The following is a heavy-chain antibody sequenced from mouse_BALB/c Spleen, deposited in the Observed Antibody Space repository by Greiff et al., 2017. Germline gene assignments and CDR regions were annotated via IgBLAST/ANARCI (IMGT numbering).Heavy chain of an antibody. V-gene: IGHV1-37*01. J-gene: IGHJ4*01. Sequence: VQLKQSGPELVKPGASVKISCKASGYSFTGYFMNWVKQSHGKSLEWIGRINPYNGDTFYNQKFKGKATLTVDKSSSTAHMELLSLTSEDSAVYYCAQGLYYYGSSWAMDYWGQGTSVTVSS. CDR3: AQGLYYYGSSWAMDY. CDR2: INPYNGDT. CDR1: GYSFTGYF. D-gene: IGHD1-1*01.